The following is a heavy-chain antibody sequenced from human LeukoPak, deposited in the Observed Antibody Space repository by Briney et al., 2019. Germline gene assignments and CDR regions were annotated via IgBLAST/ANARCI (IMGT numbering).Heavy chain of an antibody. CDR2: ISGSGGST. D-gene: IGHD2-2*01. CDR1: GFTFSSYA. V-gene: IGHV3-23*01. J-gene: IGHJ6*04. Sequence: GGSLRLSCAASGFTFSSYAMSWVRQAPGKGLEWVSAISGSGGSTYYADSVKGRFTVSRDNSKNTLYLQMNSLRAEDTAVYYCAKDIVVVPAAMVGYYYYYGMDVWDKGTTVTVSS. CDR3: AKDIVVVPAAMVGYYYYYGMDV.